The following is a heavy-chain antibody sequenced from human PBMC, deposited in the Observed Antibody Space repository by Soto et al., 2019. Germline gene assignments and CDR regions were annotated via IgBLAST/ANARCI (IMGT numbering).Heavy chain of an antibody. V-gene: IGHV3-74*01. Sequence: PGGSLRLSCTASGFTFSSYWMHWVRQAPGKGLVWVSRINSDGSSTSYADSVKGRFTISRDNAKNTLYLQMNSLRAEDTAVYYCARVTPRIAAAGKGIDYWGQGTLVTVSS. CDR1: GFTFSSYW. CDR2: INSDGSST. D-gene: IGHD6-13*01. J-gene: IGHJ4*02. CDR3: ARVTPRIAAAGKGIDY.